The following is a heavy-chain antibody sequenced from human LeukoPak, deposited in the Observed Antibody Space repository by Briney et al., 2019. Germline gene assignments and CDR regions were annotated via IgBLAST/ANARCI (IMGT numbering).Heavy chain of an antibody. Sequence: QPGGSLRLSCAASGFTFSSNWMHWVRQGPGKGLVWVSRISTDGSSTTYADSVKGRFTISRDNAKNTLYLRMNSLRAEDTAVYYCSRASSSVPNLLDYWGQGTLVTVSS. CDR2: ISTDGSST. CDR1: GFTFSSNW. J-gene: IGHJ4*02. V-gene: IGHV3-74*01. D-gene: IGHD6-19*01. CDR3: SRASSSVPNLLDY.